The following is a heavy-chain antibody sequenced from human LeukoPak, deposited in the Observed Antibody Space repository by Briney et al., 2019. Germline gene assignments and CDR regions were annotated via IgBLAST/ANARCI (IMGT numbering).Heavy chain of an antibody. J-gene: IGHJ5*02. D-gene: IGHD6-6*01. V-gene: IGHV3-30*18. CDR3: AKDLAGSSSSFDP. CDR1: GFTFSSYG. Sequence: GSLRLSCAASGFTFSSYGMHWVRQAPGKGLEWVAVISYDGSNKYYADSVKGRFTISRDNSKNTLYLQMNSLRAEDTAVYYCAKDLAGSSSSFDPWGQGTLVTVSS. CDR2: ISYDGSNK.